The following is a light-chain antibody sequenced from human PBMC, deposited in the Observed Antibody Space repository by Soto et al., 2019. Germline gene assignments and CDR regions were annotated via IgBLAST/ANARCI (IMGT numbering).Light chain of an antibody. CDR3: QQYYNWPRT. CDR2: RAS. Sequence: EIVFTQSPGTLSLSPGEAATLSCRASQSVARDLTWYQHKPGQAPRLLISRASTGATGIPDRFSGSGSGTEFTLTINSLQAEDCAVYYCQQYYNWPRTFGQGTRLEIK. V-gene: IGKV3D-15*01. J-gene: IGKJ5*01. CDR1: QSVARD.